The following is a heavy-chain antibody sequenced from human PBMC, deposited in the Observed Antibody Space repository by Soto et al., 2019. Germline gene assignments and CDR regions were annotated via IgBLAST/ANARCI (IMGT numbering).Heavy chain of an antibody. CDR1: GFTFTSSS. CDR3: AADATAWQQMVPSDY. D-gene: IGHD2-8*01. CDR2: IAVGSGYT. J-gene: IGHJ4*02. V-gene: IGHV1-58*01. Sequence: SVKVSCKASGFTFTSSSFQWVRQARGQRLEWIGWIAVGSGYTNYAQRFQDRVTLTRDVSTATTYMELSRLTSEDTAIYYCAADATAWQQMVPSDYWGQGTLVTVSS.